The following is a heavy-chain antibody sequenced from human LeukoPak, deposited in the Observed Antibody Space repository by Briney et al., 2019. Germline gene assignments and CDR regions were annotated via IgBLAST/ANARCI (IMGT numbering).Heavy chain of an antibody. CDR1: GFTFSSYN. CDR3: ARDLLGYNYHYMDV. V-gene: IGHV3-21*01. D-gene: IGHD3-16*02. Sequence: PGGSLRLSCAASGFTFSSYNMNWVRQAPGKGLEWVSSISSSTSYIYYADSAEGRFTISRDNAKNSLYLQMNSLRAEDTAVYYCARDLLGYNYHYMDVWGKGTTVTISS. J-gene: IGHJ6*03. CDR2: ISSSTSYI.